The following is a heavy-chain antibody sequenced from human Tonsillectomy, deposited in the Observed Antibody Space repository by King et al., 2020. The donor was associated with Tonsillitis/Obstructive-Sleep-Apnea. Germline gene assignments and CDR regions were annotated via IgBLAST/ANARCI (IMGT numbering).Heavy chain of an antibody. CDR3: ARDVPVGDYYYYYYMDV. CDR1: GYTFTSYG. CDR2: ISAYNGNT. Sequence: VQLVESGAEVKKPGASVKVSCKASGYTFTSYGISWVRQAPGQGLEWMGWISAYNGNTNYAQKLQGRVTMTTDTSTSTAYMELRSLRSDDTAVYYCARDVPVGDYYYYYYMDVWGKGTTVTVSS. J-gene: IGHJ6*03. V-gene: IGHV1-18*01.